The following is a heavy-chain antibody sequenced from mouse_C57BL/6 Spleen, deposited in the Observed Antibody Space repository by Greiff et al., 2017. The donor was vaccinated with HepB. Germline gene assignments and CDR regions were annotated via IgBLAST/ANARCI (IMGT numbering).Heavy chain of an antibody. CDR3: ARENGSAWFAY. CDR2: IYPRSGNT. CDR1: GYTFTSYG. Sequence: VQLQESGAELARPGASVKLSCKASGYTFTSYGISWVKQRTGQGLEWIGEIYPRSGNTYYNEKFKGKATLTADKSSSTAYMELRSLTSEDSAVYFCARENGSAWFAYWGQGTLVTVSA. V-gene: IGHV1-81*01. J-gene: IGHJ3*01.